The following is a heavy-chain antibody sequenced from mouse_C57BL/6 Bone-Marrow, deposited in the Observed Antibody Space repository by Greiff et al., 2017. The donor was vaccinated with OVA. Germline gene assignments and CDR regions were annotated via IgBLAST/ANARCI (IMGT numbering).Heavy chain of an antibody. CDR2: IHPNSGST. Sequence: QVQLKQPGAELVKPGASVKLSCKASGYTFTSYWMHWVKQRPGQGLEWIGMIHPNSGSTNYNEKFKSKATLTVDKSSSTAYMQLSSLTSEDSAVYYCARFTTVVANFDYWGQGTTLTVSS. J-gene: IGHJ2*01. CDR1: GYTFTSYW. D-gene: IGHD1-1*01. CDR3: ARFTTVVANFDY. V-gene: IGHV1-64*01.